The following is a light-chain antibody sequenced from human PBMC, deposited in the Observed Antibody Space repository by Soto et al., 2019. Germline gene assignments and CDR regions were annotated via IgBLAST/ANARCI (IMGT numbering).Light chain of an antibody. J-gene: IGKJ5*01. CDR1: QSVSSY. V-gene: IGKV3-11*01. CDR2: DAS. CDR3: QQSSNWPGIT. Sequence: EIMLTQSPATLSLSPGERATLSCRASQSVSSYLAWYQQKPGQAPRLLIYDASTRATGIPARFSGSGSGTDFTLTISSLAPEDVAVYYRQQSSNWPGITFGQGTRLEIK.